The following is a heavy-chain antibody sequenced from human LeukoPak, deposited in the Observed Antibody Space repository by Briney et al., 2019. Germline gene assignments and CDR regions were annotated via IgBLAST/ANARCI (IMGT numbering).Heavy chain of an antibody. CDR2: ISDSGSET. CDR3: ARYSSSYDTAFDY. J-gene: IGHJ4*02. Sequence: GGSLRLSCAASGFTFNSYAMSWVRQAPGKGREWVSVISDSGSETFYADSVKGRFTISRDNAKNSLYLQMNSLRAEDTAVYYCARYSSSYDTAFDYWGQGTLVTVSS. V-gene: IGHV3-23*01. CDR1: GFTFNSYA. D-gene: IGHD6-6*01.